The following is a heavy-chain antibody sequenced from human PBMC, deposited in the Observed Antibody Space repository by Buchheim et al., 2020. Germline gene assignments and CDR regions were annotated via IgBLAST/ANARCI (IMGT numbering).Heavy chain of an antibody. CDR3: ARYFHSYAMDV. J-gene: IGHJ6*02. V-gene: IGHV3-7*01. CDR2: INHGGSGT. D-gene: IGHD2-2*01. Sequence: DVQLVESGGGLVQPGGSLRLSCAASEFPLSAYWMSWVRQAPGKGLEWVANINHGGSGTSYVDSVKGRFTISRDNAKDSLFLQMNSLRVADTAVYYCARYFHSYAMDVWGHGTT. CDR1: EFPLSAYW.